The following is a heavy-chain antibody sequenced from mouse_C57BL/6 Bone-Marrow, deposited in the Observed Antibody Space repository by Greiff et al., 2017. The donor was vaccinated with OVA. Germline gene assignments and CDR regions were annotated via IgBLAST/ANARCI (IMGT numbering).Heavy chain of an antibody. CDR2: IYPRSGNT. CDR3: ARGYYSNYVGAWFAY. J-gene: IGHJ3*01. D-gene: IGHD2-5*01. V-gene: IGHV1-81*01. CDR1: GYTFTSYG. Sequence: VQVVESGAELARPGASVKLSCKASGYTFTSYGISWVKQRTGQGLEWIGEIYPRSGNTYYNEKFKGKATLTADKSSSTAYMELRSLTSEDSAVYFCARGYYSNYVGAWFAYWGQGTLVTVSA.